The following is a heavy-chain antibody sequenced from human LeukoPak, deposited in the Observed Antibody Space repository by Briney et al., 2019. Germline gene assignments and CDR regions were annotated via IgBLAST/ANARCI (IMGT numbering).Heavy chain of an antibody. CDR3: ARGQGTVDQPPRFLDY. J-gene: IGHJ4*02. V-gene: IGHV6-1*01. CDR1: GDSVSSNSAA. CDR2: TYYRSKWSN. D-gene: IGHD2-2*01. Sequence: PSQTLSLTCAISGDSVSSNSAAWNWIRQSPSRGLEWLGRTYYRSKWSNDYAVSVESRITINSDTSKNQFSLQLNSVTPEDTAVYYCARGQGTVDQPPRFLDYWGQGTLVTVSS.